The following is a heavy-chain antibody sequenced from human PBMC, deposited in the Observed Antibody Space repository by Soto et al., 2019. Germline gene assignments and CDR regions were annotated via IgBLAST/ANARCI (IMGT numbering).Heavy chain of an antibody. J-gene: IGHJ4*02. CDR3: ARKVRDYNFDY. D-gene: IGHD4-17*01. CDR1: GYTFIDYY. V-gene: IGHV1-2*02. CDR2: INPTTGGT. Sequence: QVQLVQSGAEVKKPGASVKVSCKASGYTFIDYYMHWVRQAPGQGLEWMGWINPTTGGTKYAQNFQGRVTMTRDTSISTAYMELSRLTSDDMAVYYCARKVRDYNFDYWGQGTVVTVSS.